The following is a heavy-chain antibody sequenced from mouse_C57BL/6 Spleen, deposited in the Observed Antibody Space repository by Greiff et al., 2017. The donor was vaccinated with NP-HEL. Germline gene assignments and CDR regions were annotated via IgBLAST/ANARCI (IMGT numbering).Heavy chain of an antibody. D-gene: IGHD1-1*01. Sequence: VQLKESGGGLVQPGGSLKLSCAASGFTFSDYYMYWVRQTPEKRLEWVAYISNGGGSTYYPDTVKGRFTLSRDNAKNTLYLQMSRLKSEDTAMYYCARPPSTTVVEHWYFDVWGTGTTVTVSS. CDR3: ARPPSTTVVEHWYFDV. CDR2: ISNGGGST. CDR1: GFTFSDYY. J-gene: IGHJ1*03. V-gene: IGHV5-12*01.